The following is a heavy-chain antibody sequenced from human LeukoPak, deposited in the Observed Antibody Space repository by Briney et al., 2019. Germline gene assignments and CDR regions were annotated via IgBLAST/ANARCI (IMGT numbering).Heavy chain of an antibody. J-gene: IGHJ4*02. D-gene: IGHD3-22*01. CDR3: AKDYYDSSGYYLPGY. CDR2: IRYDGSNK. V-gene: IGHV3-30*02. Sequence: PGGSLRLSCAASGFTFSNYGMHWVRQAPGKGLEWVAFIRYDGSNKYYADSVKGRFTISRDNSKNTLYLQMNSLRAEDTAVYYCAKDYYDSSGYYLPGYWGQGTLVTVSS. CDR1: GFTFSNYG.